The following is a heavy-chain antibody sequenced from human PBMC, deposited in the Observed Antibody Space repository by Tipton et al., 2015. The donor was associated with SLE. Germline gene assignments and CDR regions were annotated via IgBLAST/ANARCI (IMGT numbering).Heavy chain of an antibody. D-gene: IGHD1-26*01. V-gene: IGHV1-8*03. Sequence: QSGAEVKKPGASVRVSCRTSGYTFTGYDVNWVRQATGQGFEWIGWMNPNIGYSGYAQNFQGRVTITSDTSINTTYLELSSLRYEDTAVYYCATLRSGGQRRGFDIWGQGALVTVSS. CDR3: ATLRSGGQRRGFDI. CDR2: MNPNIGYS. J-gene: IGHJ3*02. CDR1: GYTFTGYD.